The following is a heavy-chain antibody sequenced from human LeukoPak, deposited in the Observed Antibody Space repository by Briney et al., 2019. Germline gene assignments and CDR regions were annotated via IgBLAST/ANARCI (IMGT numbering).Heavy chain of an antibody. D-gene: IGHD5-18*01. J-gene: IGHJ4*02. Sequence: GESLKISCKGSGYSFTSYWIGWVRQMPGKGLEWVGIIYPGDSDTRYSPSFQGQVTISADKSISTAYLQWSSLKASDTAMYYCARHGGYSYRAGPIDYWGQGTLVTVSS. CDR2: IYPGDSDT. CDR3: ARHGGYSYRAGPIDY. V-gene: IGHV5-51*01. CDR1: GYSFTSYW.